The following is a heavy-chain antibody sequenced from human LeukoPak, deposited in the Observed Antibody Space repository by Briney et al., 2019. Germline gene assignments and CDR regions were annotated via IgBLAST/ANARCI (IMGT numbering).Heavy chain of an antibody. J-gene: IGHJ6*02. D-gene: IGHD3-22*01. CDR3: ARNLRRTPGITMIVLGPLYYYYGMDV. V-gene: IGHV1-69*13. Sequence: ASVKVSCKASGGTFSSYAISWVRQAPGQGLEWMGGIIPIFGTANYAQKFQGRVTITADESTSTAYMELSSLRSEDTAVYYCARNLRRTPGITMIVLGPLYYYYGMDVWGQGTTVTVSS. CDR1: GGTFSSYA. CDR2: IIPIFGTA.